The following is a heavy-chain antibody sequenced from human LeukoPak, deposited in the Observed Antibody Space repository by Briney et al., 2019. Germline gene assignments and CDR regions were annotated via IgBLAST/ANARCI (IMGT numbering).Heavy chain of an antibody. CDR1: GFTFSSYE. D-gene: IGHD6-13*01. CDR2: ISSSGSTI. J-gene: IGHJ4*02. V-gene: IGHV3-48*03. Sequence: GGSLRLSCAASGFTFSSYEMNWVRQAPGKGLEWVSYISSSGSTIYYADSVKGRFTISRDNSKNTLYLQMNSLRAEDTAVYYCARALGQQQLVPYFDYWGQGTLVTVSS. CDR3: ARALGQQQLVPYFDY.